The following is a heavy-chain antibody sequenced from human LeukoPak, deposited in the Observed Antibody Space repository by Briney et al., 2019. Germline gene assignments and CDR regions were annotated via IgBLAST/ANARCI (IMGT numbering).Heavy chain of an antibody. J-gene: IGHJ3*02. CDR1: GGTFSNYA. V-gene: IGHV1-69*06. Sequence: GASVKVSCKASGGTFSNYAISWVRQASGQGLEWMGGIIPIFGTTNYAQKFQGRVTITADTSTSTAYMELSSLRSEDTAVYYCARRYCTNGVCYHDRGAFDIWGQGTMVTVSS. CDR3: ARRYCTNGVCYHDRGAFDI. D-gene: IGHD2-8*01. CDR2: IIPIFGTT.